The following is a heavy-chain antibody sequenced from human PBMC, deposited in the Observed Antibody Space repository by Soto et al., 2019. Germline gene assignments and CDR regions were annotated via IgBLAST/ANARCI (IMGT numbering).Heavy chain of an antibody. V-gene: IGHV3-33*01. CDR2: IWYDGSNK. D-gene: IGHD3-22*01. J-gene: IGHJ4*02. CDR3: ARGDRPTYYYDGSGFDY. Sequence: GGSLRLSCAASGFTFSSYGMHWVRQAPGKGLEWVAVIWYDGSNKYYADSVKGRFTISRDNSKNTLYLQMNSLRAEDTAVYYCARGDRPTYYYDGSGFDYWGQGTLVTVSS. CDR1: GFTFSSYG.